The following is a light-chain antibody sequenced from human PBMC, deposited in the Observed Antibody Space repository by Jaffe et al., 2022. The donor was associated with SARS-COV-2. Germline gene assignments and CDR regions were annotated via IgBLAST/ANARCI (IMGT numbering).Light chain of an antibody. Sequence: EVVLTQSPVTLSLSPGERATLSCRASQSVRSNYLAWYQQKPGQAPRLLIYVASSRAAGIPDRFSGSGSGTDFTLTITRLEPEDFAVYYCLQYGNSYTFGQGTKLEIK. CDR2: VAS. CDR1: QSVRSNY. V-gene: IGKV3-20*01. CDR3: LQYGNSYT. J-gene: IGKJ2*01.